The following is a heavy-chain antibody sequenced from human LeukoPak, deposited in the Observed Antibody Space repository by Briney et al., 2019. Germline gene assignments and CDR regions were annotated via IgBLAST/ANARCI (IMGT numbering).Heavy chain of an antibody. CDR3: AKGGWLQSPTDY. Sequence: PGGSLRLSCAASGFTFSSYGMHWVRQAPGKGLEWAAVISYDGSNKYYADSVKGRFTISGDNSKNTLYLQMNSLRAEDTAVYFCAKGGWLQSPTDYWGQGTLVTVSS. V-gene: IGHV3-30*18. CDR2: ISYDGSNK. J-gene: IGHJ4*02. CDR1: GFTFSSYG. D-gene: IGHD5-24*01.